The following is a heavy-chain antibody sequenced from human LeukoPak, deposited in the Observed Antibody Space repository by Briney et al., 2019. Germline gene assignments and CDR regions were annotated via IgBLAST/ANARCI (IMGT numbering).Heavy chain of an antibody. J-gene: IGHJ5*01. CDR3: ARDRGYEQQRWFDL. D-gene: IGHD6-13*01. Sequence: ASVKVSCKASGYTFSSYGISWVRQAPGQGLEWLGWITVYNGNTRYAHKYEDRVTMTADTSTSTAYLDLRSLRSDDTAVYYCARDRGYEQQRWFDLWRQGTLVTVSS. V-gene: IGHV1-18*01. CDR1: GYTFSSYG. CDR2: ITVYNGNT.